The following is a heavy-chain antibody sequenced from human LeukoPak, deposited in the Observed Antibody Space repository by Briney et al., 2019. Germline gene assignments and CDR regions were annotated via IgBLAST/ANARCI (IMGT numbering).Heavy chain of an antibody. Sequence: GGSLRLSCAASGVTFSTYAVGWVRQPPGEGLEWLSTIGRGGATYYEDSVKGRFTISRDNSKNTLYLQMNSLRVEDTAVYYCAKVSRSGRYMEDYWGQGTLVTVSS. CDR3: AKVSRSGRYMEDY. D-gene: IGHD6-19*01. V-gene: IGHV3-23*01. J-gene: IGHJ4*02. CDR1: GVTFSTYA. CDR2: IGRGGAT.